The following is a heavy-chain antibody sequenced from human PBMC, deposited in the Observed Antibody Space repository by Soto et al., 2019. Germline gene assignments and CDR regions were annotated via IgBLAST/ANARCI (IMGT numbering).Heavy chain of an antibody. CDR2: INSDGSST. D-gene: IGHD2-21*01. V-gene: IGHV3-74*01. Sequence: EVQLVESGGGLVQPGGSLRLSCAASGFTFSSYWMHWVRQAPGKGLVWVSRINSDGSSTSYADSVKGRFTISRDNAKNTRYRQMNSLRAEDTAVYYCARDHVVSRNWFDPWGQGTLVTVSS. CDR3: ARDHVVSRNWFDP. CDR1: GFTFSSYW. J-gene: IGHJ5*02.